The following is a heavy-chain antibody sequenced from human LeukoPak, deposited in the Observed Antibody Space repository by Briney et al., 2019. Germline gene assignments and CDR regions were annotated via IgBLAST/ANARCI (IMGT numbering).Heavy chain of an antibody. J-gene: IGHJ4*02. V-gene: IGHV4-4*07. CDR1: GVSISDFH. Sequence: ASETLSLTCTVAGVSISDFHWSWLRQSPEKGLEWIGWITNSGDANYNPSLESRLAMSAETTKRQLSLRVTSVTDADTAVYYCARPVEHAAYFHHWGQGILVTVSS. D-gene: IGHD1/OR15-1a*01. CDR3: ARPVEHAAYFHH. CDR2: ITNSGDA.